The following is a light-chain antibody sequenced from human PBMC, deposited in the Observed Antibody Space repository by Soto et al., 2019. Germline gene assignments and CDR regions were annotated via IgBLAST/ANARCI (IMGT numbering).Light chain of an antibody. CDR2: LGS. J-gene: IGKJ1*01. CDR3: MQPLQAPWT. Sequence: DIVMTQSPLSLPVTPGEPASISCRSSQSLLHSRGYNYLDWYLQKPGQSPQLLIYLGSNRASGVPDRFSGSGSGTDFTLKISRVEAEDVGVYYCMQPLQAPWTFGQGTKVEIK. CDR1: QSLLHSRGYNY. V-gene: IGKV2-28*01.